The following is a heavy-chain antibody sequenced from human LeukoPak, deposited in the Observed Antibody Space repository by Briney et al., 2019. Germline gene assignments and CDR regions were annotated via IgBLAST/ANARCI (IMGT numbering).Heavy chain of an antibody. V-gene: IGHV1-8*01. J-gene: IGHJ3*02. CDR2: MNPNSGNT. CDR1: GYTFTSYD. D-gene: IGHD6-13*01. Sequence: ASVKVPCKASGYTFTSYDINWVRQATGQGLEWMGWMNPNSGNTGYAQKFQGRVTMTRNTSISTAYMELSSLRSEDTAVYYCARASGFGWGIAFDIWGQGTMVTVSS. CDR3: ARASGFGWGIAFDI.